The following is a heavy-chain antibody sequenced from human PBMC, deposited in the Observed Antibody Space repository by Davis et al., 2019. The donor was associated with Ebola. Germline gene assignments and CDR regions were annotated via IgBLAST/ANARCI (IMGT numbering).Heavy chain of an antibody. V-gene: IGHV4-4*07. CDR2: IYHSGST. Sequence: SETLSLTCTVSGGSIGSYWWTWIRQPAGKGLEWIGSIYHSGSTYYNPSLESRITISVDTSKNQFSLHLNFVTAADTAVYYCARASGSYYYYGMDVWGQGTTVSVSS. J-gene: IGHJ6*02. D-gene: IGHD7-27*01. CDR1: GGSIGSYW. CDR3: ARASGSYYYYGMDV.